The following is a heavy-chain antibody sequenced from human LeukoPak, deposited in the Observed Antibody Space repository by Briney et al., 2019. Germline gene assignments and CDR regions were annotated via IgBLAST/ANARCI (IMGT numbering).Heavy chain of an antibody. Sequence: GGSLRLSCAASGFAFRYYAMSWVRQAPGKGLEWVSSISTSSSYIYYADSVKGRFSISRDNSENTLYLQMNSLRAEDTAVYYCAKATGYLLWGQGTLVTVSS. D-gene: IGHD1-14*01. J-gene: IGHJ4*02. CDR1: GFAFRYYA. V-gene: IGHV3-23*01. CDR3: AKATGYLL. CDR2: ISTSSSYI.